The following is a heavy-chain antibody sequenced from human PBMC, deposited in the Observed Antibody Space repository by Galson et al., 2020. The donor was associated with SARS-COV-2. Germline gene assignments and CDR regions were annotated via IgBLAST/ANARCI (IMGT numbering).Heavy chain of an antibody. CDR2: ISGSGGTT. D-gene: IGHD5-12*01. J-gene: IGHJ4*02. CDR1: GFTFSTYA. Sequence: TGGSLRLSCAASGFTFSTYAMSWVRQAPGKGLEWVSTISGSGGTTYYADSVMDRFTISRDNSKNTLYLQMNSLRADDTAIYYCARGRSGYYIGIFDYWGQGTLVTVSS. V-gene: IGHV3-23*01. CDR3: ARGRSGYYIGIFDY.